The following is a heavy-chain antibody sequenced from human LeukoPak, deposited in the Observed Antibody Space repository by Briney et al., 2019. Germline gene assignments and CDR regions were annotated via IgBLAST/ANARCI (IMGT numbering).Heavy chain of an antibody. CDR3: AREPLYNNGWQRHFDS. V-gene: IGHV3-30-3*01. D-gene: IGHD6-19*01. J-gene: IGHJ4*02. CDR1: GFTFSSYA. CDR2: ISYDGSNK. Sequence: GRSLRLSCAASGFTFSSYAVHWVCQAPGKGLEWVAVISYDGSNKYYADSVKGRFTISRDNSKNTLYLQMNSLRAEDTAVYYCAREPLYNNGWQRHFDSWGQGTLVTVSS.